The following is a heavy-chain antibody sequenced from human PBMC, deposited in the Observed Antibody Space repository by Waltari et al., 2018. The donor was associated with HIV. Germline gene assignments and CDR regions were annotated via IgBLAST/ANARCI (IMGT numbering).Heavy chain of an antibody. D-gene: IGHD2-8*01. CDR3: ARMGLMMYAIGAFDI. CDR2: IKQDGSEK. V-gene: IGHV3-7*01. CDR1: GFTFSLYW. Sequence: EVQLVESGGGLVQPGGSLRLSCAASGFTFSLYWMSWVRPAPGKGLVWVANIKQDGSEKHYVDSGKGRFTISRDNAKKSLYLQMNSLRAEDTAVYYCARMGLMMYAIGAFDIWGQGTMVTVSS. J-gene: IGHJ3*02.